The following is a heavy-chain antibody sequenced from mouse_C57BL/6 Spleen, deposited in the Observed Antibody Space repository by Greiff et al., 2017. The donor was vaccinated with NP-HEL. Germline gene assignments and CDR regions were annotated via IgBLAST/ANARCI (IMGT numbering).Heavy chain of an antibody. CDR3: VSDYYGSPWFAY. D-gene: IGHD1-1*01. CDR2: IRSKSNNYAT. CDR1: GFSFNTYA. V-gene: IGHV10-1*01. J-gene: IGHJ3*01. Sequence: EVQGVESGGGLVQPKGSLKLSCAASGFSFNTYAMNWVRQAPGKGLEWVARIRSKSNNYATYYADSVKDRFTISRDDSESMLYLQMNNLKTEDTAMYYCVSDYYGSPWFAYWGQGTLVTVSA.